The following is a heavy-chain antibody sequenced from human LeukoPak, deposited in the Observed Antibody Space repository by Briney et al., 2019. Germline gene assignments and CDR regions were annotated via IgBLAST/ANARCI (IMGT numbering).Heavy chain of an antibody. V-gene: IGHV4-34*01. Sequence: TSETLSLTCAVYGGSFSGYYWSWIRQPPGKGLEWIGEINHSGSTNYNPSLKSRVTMSVDTSKNQFFLKLSSVTAADTAVYYCARSPRRPHFYSSGSYYYYFDYWGQGTLVTVSS. CDR2: INHSGST. J-gene: IGHJ4*02. D-gene: IGHD3-10*01. CDR3: ARSPRRPHFYSSGSYYYYFDY. CDR1: GGSFSGYY.